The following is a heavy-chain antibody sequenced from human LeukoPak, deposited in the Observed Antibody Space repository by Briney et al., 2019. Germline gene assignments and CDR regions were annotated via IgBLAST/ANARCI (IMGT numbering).Heavy chain of an antibody. CDR3: ARDENGDFSFDY. D-gene: IGHD4-17*01. CDR1: GFTFSSYE. V-gene: IGHV3-48*03. CDR2: ISSSGSSI. Sequence: PGGSLRLSCAASGFTFSSYEMNWGRQAPGKGLGWVSYISSSGSSIYYADSVKGRFTISRDNAKNSLYLQMNSLRAEDTAIYYCARDENGDFSFDYWGQGTLVTVSS. J-gene: IGHJ4*02.